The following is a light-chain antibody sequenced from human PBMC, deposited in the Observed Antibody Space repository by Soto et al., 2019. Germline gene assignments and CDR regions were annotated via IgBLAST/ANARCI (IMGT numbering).Light chain of an antibody. CDR2: AAS. CDR1: QSVTSSY. Sequence: EIVLTQSPGTLSLSPGDRATLSCRASQSVTSSYFAWYQHKPGQAPRLLIYAASDRATGSPDRFIGSGSVTNITLTITRREPEDFAVYYCQHYGPSPGYTFGQVTKLEI. CDR3: QHYGPSPGYT. J-gene: IGKJ2*01. V-gene: IGKV3-20*01.